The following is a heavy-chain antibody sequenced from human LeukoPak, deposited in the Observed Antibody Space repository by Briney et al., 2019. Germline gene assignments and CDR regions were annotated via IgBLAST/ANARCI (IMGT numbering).Heavy chain of an antibody. CDR2: LNSDGITT. D-gene: IGHD3-3*01. CDR1: GFTFSTYS. Sequence: GGSLRLSCAASGFTFSTYSMNWVRQAPGKGLVWVSRLNSDGITTIYADSVKGRFTISRDNAKNTLYLQMNSLTGEDTAVYYCARGSGYSVLDYWGQGTLVTVSS. J-gene: IGHJ4*02. CDR3: ARGSGYSVLDY. V-gene: IGHV3-74*01.